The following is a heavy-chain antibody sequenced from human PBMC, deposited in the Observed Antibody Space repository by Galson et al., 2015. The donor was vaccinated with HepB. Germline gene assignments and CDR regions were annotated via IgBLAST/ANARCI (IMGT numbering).Heavy chain of an antibody. D-gene: IGHD2-2*02. J-gene: IGHJ3*02. CDR3: ARDPQRYTRRDAFDI. V-gene: IGHV4-31*03. Sequence: TLSLTCTVSGGSISSGGYYWSWIRQHPGKGLEWIGYIYYSGSTYYNPSLKSRVTISVDTSKNQFSLKLSSVTAADTAVYYCARDPQRYTRRDAFDIWGQGTMVTVSS. CDR1: GGSISSGGYY. CDR2: IYYSGST.